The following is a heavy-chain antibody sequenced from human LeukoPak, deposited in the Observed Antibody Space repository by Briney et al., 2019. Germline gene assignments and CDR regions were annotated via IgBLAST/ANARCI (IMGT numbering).Heavy chain of an antibody. CDR2: ISWDSGSI. D-gene: IGHD6-19*01. J-gene: IGHJ6*03. Sequence: GGSLRLSCAASGFTFDDYAMHWVRQAPGKGLEWVSGISWDSGSIGYADSVKGRFTISRDNAKNSLYLQMNSLRSDDTAVYYCASKFSSGWYNYYYYMDVWGKGTTVTVSS. V-gene: IGHV3-9*01. CDR3: ASKFSSGWYNYYYYMDV. CDR1: GFTFDDYA.